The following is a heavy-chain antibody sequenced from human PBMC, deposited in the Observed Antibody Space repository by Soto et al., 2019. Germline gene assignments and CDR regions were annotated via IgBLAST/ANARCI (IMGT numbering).Heavy chain of an antibody. V-gene: IGHV4-34*01. D-gene: IGHD3-9*01. J-gene: IGHJ2*01. CDR1: GGSFSGYY. CDR3: ARESHDILTGPPWVWYFDL. CDR2: INDRGSI. Sequence: QVQLQQWGAGPLRPLETLSLTCGVSGGSFSGYYWAWIRQFPGKGLEWIGEINDRGSINSNPSLTSRVSISVDTSKNHYSLNLRSVTAAATAVYYCARESHDILTGPPWVWYFDLWGRGTLVTVSS.